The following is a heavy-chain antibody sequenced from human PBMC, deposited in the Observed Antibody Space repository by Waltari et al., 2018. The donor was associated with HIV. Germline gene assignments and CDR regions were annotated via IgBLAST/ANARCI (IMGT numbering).Heavy chain of an antibody. D-gene: IGHD3-22*01. CDR3: ARGRNKYYYDSSGYYYFDY. CDR2: IGTAGDT. J-gene: IGHJ4*02. V-gene: IGHV3-13*01. CDR1: GFTFSSYA. Sequence: EVQLVESGGGLVQPGGSLRLSCAASGFTFSSYAMHWVRQATGKGLEWVSAIGTAGDTYYPGSVKGRFTISRENAKNSLYLQMNSLRAGDTAVYYCARGRNKYYYDSSGYYYFDYWGQGTLVTVSS.